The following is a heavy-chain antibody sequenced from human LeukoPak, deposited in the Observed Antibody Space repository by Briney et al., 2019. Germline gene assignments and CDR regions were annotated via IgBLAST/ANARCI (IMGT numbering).Heavy chain of an antibody. D-gene: IGHD1-1*01. CDR2: INHNSGGT. V-gene: IGHV1-2*02. CDR1: GYTFTGYY. CDR3: AKTGTTEDNWFDP. Sequence: ASVKVSCKASGYTFTGYYMHWVRQAPGQGLEWMGWINHNSGGTNYAQKFQGRVTMTRDTSISTAYMELSRLRSDDTAVYYCAKTGTTEDNWFDPWGQGTLVTVSS. J-gene: IGHJ5*02.